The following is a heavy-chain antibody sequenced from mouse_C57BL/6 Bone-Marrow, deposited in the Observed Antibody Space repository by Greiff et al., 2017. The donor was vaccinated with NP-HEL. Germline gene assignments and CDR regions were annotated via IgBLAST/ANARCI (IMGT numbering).Heavy chain of an antibody. Sequence: VQLMESGPELVKPGASVKISCKASGYAFSSSWMNWVKQRPGKGLEWIGRIYPGDGDTNYNGKFKGKATLTADKSSSTAYMQLSSLTSEDSAVYFCARVWNYYAMDYWGQGTSVTVSS. J-gene: IGHJ4*01. CDR2: IYPGDGDT. CDR1: GYAFSSSW. CDR3: ARVWNYYAMDY. V-gene: IGHV1-82*01.